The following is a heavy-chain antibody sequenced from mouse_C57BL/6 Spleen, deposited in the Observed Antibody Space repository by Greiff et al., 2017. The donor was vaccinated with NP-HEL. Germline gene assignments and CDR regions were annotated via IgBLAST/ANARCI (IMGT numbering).Heavy chain of an antibody. J-gene: IGHJ3*01. V-gene: IGHV5-17*01. CDR2: ISSGSSTI. D-gene: IGHD2-3*01. CDR3: ARRYYDGYPAWFAY. Sequence: DVKLQESGGGLVKPGGSLKLSCAASGFTFSDYGMHWVRQAPEKGLEWVAYISSGSSTIYYADTVKGRFTISRDNAKNTLFLQMTSLRSEDTAMYYCARRYYDGYPAWFAYWGQGTLVTVSA. CDR1: GFTFSDYG.